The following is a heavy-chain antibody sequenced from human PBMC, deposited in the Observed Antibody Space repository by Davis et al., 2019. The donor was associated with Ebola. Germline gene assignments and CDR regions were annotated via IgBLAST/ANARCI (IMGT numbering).Heavy chain of an antibody. V-gene: IGHV4-34*01. Sequence: MPGGSLRLSCAVYGGSFSGYYWSWIRQPPGKGLEWIGEINHSGSTNYNPSLKSRVTISVDKSKNQFSLKLSSVTAADTAVYYCARDLGWLHNNWFDPWGQGTLVTVSS. CDR3: ARDLGWLHNNWFDP. CDR1: GGSFSGYY. D-gene: IGHD5-24*01. J-gene: IGHJ5*02. CDR2: INHSGST.